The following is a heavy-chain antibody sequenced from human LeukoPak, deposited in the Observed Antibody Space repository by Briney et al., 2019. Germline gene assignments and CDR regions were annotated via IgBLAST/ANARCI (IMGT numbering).Heavy chain of an antibody. CDR3: ARDPRYCSSTSCYAAEHLGFHWFDP. CDR1: GYTFTSYG. J-gene: IGHJ5*02. CDR2: ISAYNGNT. V-gene: IGHV1-18*01. Sequence: ASVKVSCKASGYTFTSYGISWVRQAPGQGLEWMVWISAYNGNTNYAQKLQGRVTMTTDTSTSTAYMELRSLRSDDTAVYYCARDPRYCSSTSCYAAEHLGFHWFDPWGQGTLVTVSS. D-gene: IGHD2-2*01.